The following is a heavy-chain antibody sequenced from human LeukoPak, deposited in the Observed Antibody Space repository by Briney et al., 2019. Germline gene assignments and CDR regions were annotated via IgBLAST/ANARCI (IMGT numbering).Heavy chain of an antibody. D-gene: IGHD5-12*01. V-gene: IGHV1-18*01. Sequence: ASVKVSCKASGYDFINYAITWVRQAPGQGLEWMGWISPFNGQTNYAQNLQGRVTMTIDTTTSTASMELRGLRSDDTGVYYCAKIWEYSPRGGFDEWGQGTRVNVSS. CDR1: GYDFINYA. CDR2: ISPFNGQT. CDR3: AKIWEYSPRGGFDE. J-gene: IGHJ4*02.